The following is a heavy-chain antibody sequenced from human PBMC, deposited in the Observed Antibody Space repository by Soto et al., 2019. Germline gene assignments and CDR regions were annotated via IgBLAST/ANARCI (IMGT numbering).Heavy chain of an antibody. CDR3: ARAPKPITMIRKQPYSFDY. D-gene: IGHD3-10*01. Sequence: PSETLSLTCAISGVSFSSYYWSWIRQPPGKGLEWSGEIDQSGSTKYNPSLKSRGTISVDTFTRQFSMTLRTATAADTAVYYSARAPKPITMIRKQPYSFDYWGHGTLVTVSS. V-gene: IGHV4-34*01. CDR2: IDQSGST. J-gene: IGHJ4*01. CDR1: GVSFSSYY.